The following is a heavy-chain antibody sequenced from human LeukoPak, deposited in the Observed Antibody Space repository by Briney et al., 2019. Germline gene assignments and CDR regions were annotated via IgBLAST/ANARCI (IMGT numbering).Heavy chain of an antibody. D-gene: IGHD6-13*01. J-gene: IGHJ5*02. V-gene: IGHV4-39*01. CDR2: IYYSGST. Sequence: SETLSLTCTVSGGSISSSSYYWGWTRQPPGKGLEWIGSIYYSGSTYYNPSLESRVTISVDTSKNQFSLKLSSVTAADTAVYYCARHRTGYSSSWGSWFDPWGQGTLVTVSS. CDR1: GGSISSSSYY. CDR3: ARHRTGYSSSWGSWFDP.